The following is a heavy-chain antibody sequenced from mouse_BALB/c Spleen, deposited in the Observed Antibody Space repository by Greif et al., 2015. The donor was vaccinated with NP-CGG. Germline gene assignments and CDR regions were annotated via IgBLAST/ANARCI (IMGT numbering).Heavy chain of an antibody. CDR1: GYAFTNYL. V-gene: IGHV1-54*01. CDR3: AREGLRRFDY. D-gene: IGHD2-4*01. Sequence: VQLQQSGAELVRPGTSVKVSCKASGYAFTNYLIEWVKQRPGQGLEWIGVINPGSGGTNYTEKFKGKATLTADKSSSTAYMQLSSLTSDDSAVYFCAREGLRRFDYWGQGTTLTVSS. CDR2: INPGSGGT. J-gene: IGHJ2*01.